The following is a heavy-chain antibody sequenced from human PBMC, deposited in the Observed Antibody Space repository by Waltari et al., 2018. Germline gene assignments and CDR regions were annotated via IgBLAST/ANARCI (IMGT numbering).Heavy chain of an antibody. CDR2: ISSSSSYI. CDR1: GFTFSSYS. J-gene: IGHJ6*03. Sequence: EVQLVESGGGLVKPGGSLRLSCAASGFTFSSYSMNWVRQAPGKGLEWVSSISSSSSYIYYAASVNGRCTISRYNAKNSLYLQMNSLRSEDTAVYYCARDRSFYYYYYMDVWGKGTTVTVSS. V-gene: IGHV3-21*01. CDR3: ARDRSFYYYYYMDV.